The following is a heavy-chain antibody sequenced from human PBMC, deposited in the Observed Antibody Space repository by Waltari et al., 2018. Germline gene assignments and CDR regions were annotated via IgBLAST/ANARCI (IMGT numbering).Heavy chain of an antibody. Sequence: QVQLQESGPGLVKPSETLSLTCTVSGGSISSYYWSWIRQPPGKGLEWIGYIYYSGSTNYNPSLKSRVTISVDTSKNQFSLKLSSVTAADTAVYYCARDGDGYNAQFDYWGQGTLVTVSS. CDR3: ARDGDGYNAQFDY. CDR2: IYYSGST. CDR1: GGSISSYY. J-gene: IGHJ4*02. V-gene: IGHV4-59*01. D-gene: IGHD5-12*01.